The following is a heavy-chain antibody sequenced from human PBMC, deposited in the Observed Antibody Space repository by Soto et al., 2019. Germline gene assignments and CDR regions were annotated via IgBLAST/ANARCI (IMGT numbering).Heavy chain of an antibody. Sequence: QVQLVESGGGVVQPGRSLRLSCAASGFTFSSYGMHWVRQAPGKGLEWVAVISYDGSNKYYADSVKGRFTISRDNSKNTLYLQMNSLRAEDTAVYYCAKDSAGYFDLDGMDVWGQGTTVTVSS. D-gene: IGHD3-9*01. V-gene: IGHV3-30*18. J-gene: IGHJ6*02. CDR3: AKDSAGYFDLDGMDV. CDR2: ISYDGSNK. CDR1: GFTFSSYG.